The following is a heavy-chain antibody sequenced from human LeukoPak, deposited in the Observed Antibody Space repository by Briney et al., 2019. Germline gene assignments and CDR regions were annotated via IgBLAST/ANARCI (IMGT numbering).Heavy chain of an antibody. CDR2: ISSSSSTI. CDR3: QGNRLDYDYIWGSYRYTTKRDYFDY. D-gene: IGHD3-16*02. J-gene: IGHJ4*02. Sequence: QPGGSLRLSCAASGFTFSSYSMNWVRQAPGKGLEWVSYISSSSSTIYYADSVKGRFTISRDNAKNSLYLQMNSLRAEDTAVYYCQGNRLDYDYIWGSYRYTTKRDYFDYWGQGTLVTVSS. V-gene: IGHV3-48*01. CDR1: GFTFSSYS.